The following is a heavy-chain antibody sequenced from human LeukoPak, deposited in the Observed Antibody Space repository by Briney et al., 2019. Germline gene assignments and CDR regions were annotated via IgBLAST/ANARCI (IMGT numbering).Heavy chain of an antibody. CDR2: IYYSGST. Sequence: PSETLSLTCTVSGGSISSYYWSWIRQPPGKGLEWIGYIYYSGSTNYNPSLKSRVTISVDTSKNRFSLKLSSVTAADTAVYYCARGDSSPWYFDLWGRGTLVTVSS. CDR1: GGSISSYY. CDR3: ARGDSSPWYFDL. D-gene: IGHD6-13*01. J-gene: IGHJ2*01. V-gene: IGHV4-59*01.